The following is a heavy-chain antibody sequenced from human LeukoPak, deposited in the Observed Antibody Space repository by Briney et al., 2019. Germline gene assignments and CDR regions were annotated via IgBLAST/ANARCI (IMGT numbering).Heavy chain of an antibody. J-gene: IGHJ6*02. V-gene: IGHV5-10-1*01. Sequence: GESLKISCKGSGYRFTNYWISWVRQMPGKGLEWMGRIDPSDSYTKYSPSFQGHVTISGDKSISTVYLQWSSLKASDTAMYFCARVGTFDWSYYYYYGMDVWGQGTTATVSS. D-gene: IGHD3-9*01. CDR3: ARVGTFDWSYYYYYGMDV. CDR2: IDPSDSYT. CDR1: GYRFTNYW.